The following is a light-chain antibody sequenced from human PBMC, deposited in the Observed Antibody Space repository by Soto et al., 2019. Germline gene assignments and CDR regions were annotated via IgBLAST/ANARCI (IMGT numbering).Light chain of an antibody. CDR2: QVS. V-gene: IGKV2-24*01. J-gene: IGKJ1*01. Sequence: DTVLTQAPLTSPVTLGQPASISCRSSQSLVYSDGNTYLSWLQQRLGQPPRLLIYQVSNRFSGVPDRFSGSGAGTDFTLKISRVEADDVGVYFCVQFAHFPRTFGQGTKVEI. CDR1: QSLVYSDGNTY. CDR3: VQFAHFPRT.